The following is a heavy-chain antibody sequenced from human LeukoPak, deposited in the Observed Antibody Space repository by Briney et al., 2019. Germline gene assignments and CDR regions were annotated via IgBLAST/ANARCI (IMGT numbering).Heavy chain of an antibody. CDR2: MYISGST. CDR1: GGSITSGSYY. D-gene: IGHD2-21*01. CDR3: ARITFVVEGYGMDV. J-gene: IGHJ6*02. Sequence: SQTLSLTCTVSGGSITSGSYYWSWIRQPAGNGLEWIGRMYISGSTNYNPSLKSRVTISVDTSKNQFSLSLSSVTAADTAVYYCARITFVVEGYGMDVWGQGTTVTVSS. V-gene: IGHV4-61*02.